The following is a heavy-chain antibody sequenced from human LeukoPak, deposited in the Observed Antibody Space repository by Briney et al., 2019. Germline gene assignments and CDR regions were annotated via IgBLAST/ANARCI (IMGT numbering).Heavy chain of an antibody. J-gene: IGHJ4*02. V-gene: IGHV4-59*08. Sequence: SETLSLTCSGSGGSITGHYWSWIRQSPRKGLEWIGYIYYNGNTNYNPSLKSRVIILLDMSKNQFSLKLTSVTAADTAIYYCARYDPSDYATSGLYDGVYFDSWGQGTLVSVSS. CDR2: IYYNGNT. CDR1: GGSITGHY. D-gene: IGHD3-22*01. CDR3: ARYDPSDYATSGLYDGVYFDS.